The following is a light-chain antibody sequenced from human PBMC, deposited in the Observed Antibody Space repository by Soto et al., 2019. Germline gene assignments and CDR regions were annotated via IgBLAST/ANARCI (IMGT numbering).Light chain of an antibody. CDR2: GAS. J-gene: IGKJ5*01. CDR3: QQYYNWPPQIT. CDR1: QSVSSN. V-gene: IGKV3-15*01. Sequence: EIVMTQSPATLSVSPGERATLSCRASQSVSSNLAWYQQKPGQAPRLLIYGASTRVTGIPARFGGSGSGTEFTLTISSLQSEDFAVYHCQQYYNWPPQITFGQGTRLEIK.